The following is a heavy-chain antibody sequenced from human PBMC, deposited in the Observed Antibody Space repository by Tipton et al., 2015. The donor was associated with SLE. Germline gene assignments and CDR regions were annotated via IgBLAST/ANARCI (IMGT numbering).Heavy chain of an antibody. D-gene: IGHD2-15*01. CDR2: IYHSGRT. CDR3: ARSSGDSLYYFNY. V-gene: IGHV4-61*02. Sequence: TLSLTCTVSGGSITSDDYYWNWIRQPAGQGLEWIGRIYHSGRTYYNPSLKSRVSISVDRSKNHLTLMLTSVTAADTAVYYCARSSGDSLYYFNYWGQGALVTVSS. J-gene: IGHJ4*02. CDR1: GGSITSDDYY.